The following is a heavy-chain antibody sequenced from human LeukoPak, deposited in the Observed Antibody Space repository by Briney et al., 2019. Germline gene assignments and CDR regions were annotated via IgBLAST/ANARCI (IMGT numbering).Heavy chain of an antibody. J-gene: IGHJ3*01. D-gene: IGHD1-26*01. CDR1: GGSISSYY. Sequence: SETLSLTCTVSGGSISSYYWSWIRQSPGKGLEWIGYIYYSGSTNYNPSLRSRVTISVDTSKNQFSLKLRSVTAADTAVYYCGRGRREAPGPFDLWAQGTMGTVS. CDR2: IYYSGST. V-gene: IGHV4-59*01. CDR3: GRGRREAPGPFDL.